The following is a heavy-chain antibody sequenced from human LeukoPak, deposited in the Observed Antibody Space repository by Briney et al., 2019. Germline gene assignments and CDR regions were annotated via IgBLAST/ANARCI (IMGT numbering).Heavy chain of an antibody. CDR1: GFTFSTYS. V-gene: IGHV3-21*06. D-gene: IGHD2-15*01. Sequence: SGGSLRLSCAASGFTFSTYSMNWVRQAPGKGLEWVSSISSNSKYIYYADSVEGRFSISRDNAKNSLYLQMNSLRAEDTAVYYCARDGAPYCSGGTCYLFYWFDPWGQGTLVTVSS. J-gene: IGHJ5*02. CDR2: ISSNSKYI. CDR3: ARDGAPYCSGGTCYLFYWFDP.